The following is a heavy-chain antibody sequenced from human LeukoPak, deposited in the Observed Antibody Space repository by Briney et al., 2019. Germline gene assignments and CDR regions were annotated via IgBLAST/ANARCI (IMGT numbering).Heavy chain of an antibody. CDR1: GFTFSNYA. V-gene: IGHV3-23*01. D-gene: IGHD6-25*01. CDR3: ARLGSSGLFDY. CDR2: ISGSGDST. J-gene: IGHJ4*02. Sequence: GGSLRLSCAASGFTFSNYAMSWVRQAPGKGLEWVSDISGSGDSTNYADSVKGRFTISRDNSKNTLYLQMNSLRAEDTAVYYCARLGSSGLFDYWGQGTLVTVSS.